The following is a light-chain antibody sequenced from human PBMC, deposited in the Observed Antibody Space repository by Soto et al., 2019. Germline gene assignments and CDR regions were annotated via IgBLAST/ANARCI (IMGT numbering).Light chain of an antibody. J-gene: IGKJ5*01. CDR1: QSINSN. CDR2: GAS. Sequence: DIQMTQYQSSLSASVGDKVTITFLASQSINSNLNWYQQQPGKAPKFPIYGASSLQSGVPSRFIGSGSGTDFTLTISSLQPEDFATYYCQQSYSTPITFGQGTRLEIK. CDR3: QQSYSTPIT. V-gene: IGKV1-39*01.